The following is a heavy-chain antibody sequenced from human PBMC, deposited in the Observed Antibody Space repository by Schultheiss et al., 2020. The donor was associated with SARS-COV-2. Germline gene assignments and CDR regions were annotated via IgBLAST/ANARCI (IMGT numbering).Heavy chain of an antibody. D-gene: IGHD5-18*01. J-gene: IGHJ6*02. V-gene: IGHV3-30*03. CDR3: ARDPGWIQLPPPHRYYYYYGMDV. CDR2: ISYDGSNK. Sequence: GESLKISCAASGFTFSSYGMTWVRQAPGKGLEWVAVISYDGSNKYYADSVKGRFTISRDNSKNTLYLQMNSLRAEDTAVYYCARDPGWIQLPPPHRYYYYYGMDVWGQGTTVTVSS. CDR1: GFTFSSYG.